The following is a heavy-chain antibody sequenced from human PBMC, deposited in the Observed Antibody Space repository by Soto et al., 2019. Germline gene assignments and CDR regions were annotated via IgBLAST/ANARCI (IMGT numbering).Heavy chain of an antibody. V-gene: IGHV3-23*01. CDR2: ISGSGGST. CDR1: GFTFSSYA. D-gene: IGHD1-26*01. CDR3: AKVKEVGATTLLDY. Sequence: DVQLLESGGGLVQPGGSLRLSCAASGFTFSSYAMSWVRQAPGKGLEWVSSISGSGGSTYYADSVKGRFTISRDNSKNTLYLLMNSQRAEDTAVYYCAKVKEVGATTLLDYWGQGTLVTVSS. J-gene: IGHJ4*02.